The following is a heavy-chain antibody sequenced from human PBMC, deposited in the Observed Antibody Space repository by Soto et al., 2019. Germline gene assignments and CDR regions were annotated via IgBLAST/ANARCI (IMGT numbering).Heavy chain of an antibody. J-gene: IGHJ4*01. D-gene: IGHD3-3*01. CDR3: ARRLGDYDFWSGYYYYFDY. CDR2: ISAYNGNT. Sequence: QVQLVQSGAEVKKPGASVKVSCKASGYTFTSYGISWVRQAPGQGLEWMGWISAYNGNTNYAQKLQGRVTMTTDTSTSTAYMELRSLRSDDTAVYYCARRLGDYDFWSGYYYYFDYWGHGTLVTVSS. CDR1: GYTFTSYG. V-gene: IGHV1-18*04.